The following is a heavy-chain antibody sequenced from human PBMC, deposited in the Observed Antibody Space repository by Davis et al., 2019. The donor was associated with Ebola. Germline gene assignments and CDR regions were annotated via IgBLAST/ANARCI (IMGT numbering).Heavy chain of an antibody. J-gene: IGHJ6*02. D-gene: IGHD3-10*01. CDR2: ISYDGSNK. V-gene: IGHV3-30-3*01. CDR3: AREQVTMVQGTFYYYYYGMDV. Sequence: PGGSLRLSCAASGFTFSSYAMHWVRQAPGKGLEWVAVISYDGSNKYYADSVKGRFTISRDNSKNTLYLQMNSLRAEDTAVYYCAREQVTMVQGTFYYYYYGMDVWGQGTTVTVSS. CDR1: GFTFSSYA.